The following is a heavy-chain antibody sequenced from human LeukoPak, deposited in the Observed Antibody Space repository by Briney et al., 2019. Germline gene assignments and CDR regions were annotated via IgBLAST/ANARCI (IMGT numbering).Heavy chain of an antibody. CDR1: GGTFSSYA. D-gene: IGHD5-24*01. CDR2: IIPIFGIA. CDR3: ARDRGDGYDYFDY. V-gene: IGHV1-69*04. Sequence: ASVKVSCKASGGTFSSYAISRVRQAPGQGLEWMGRIIPIFGIANYAQKFQGRVTITADKSTSTAYMELSSLRSEDTAVYYCARDRGDGYDYFDYWGQGTLVTVSS. J-gene: IGHJ4*02.